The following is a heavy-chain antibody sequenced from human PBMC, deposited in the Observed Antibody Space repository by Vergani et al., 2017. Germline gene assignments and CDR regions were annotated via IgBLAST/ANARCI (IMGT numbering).Heavy chain of an antibody. D-gene: IGHD1-26*01. J-gene: IGHJ4*02. CDR3: ARTGGGLLSPIDY. CDR1: GYTSTGYY. CDR2: INPNRGGT. Sequence: QVQLVQSGAEVKKPGASVKVSCKASGYTSTGYYMHWVRQAPGQGLEGMGWINPNRGGTNYEQKFQGRVTMTRDTSISTAYMELRRLRSDDTAVYYCARTGGGLLSPIDYWGQGTLVTVSS. V-gene: IGHV1-2*02.